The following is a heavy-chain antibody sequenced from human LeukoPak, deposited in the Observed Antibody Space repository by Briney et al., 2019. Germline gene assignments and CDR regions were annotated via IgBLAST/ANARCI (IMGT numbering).Heavy chain of an antibody. Sequence: GGSLRLSCAASGFTFSSYSMTWVRQAPGKGLEWVSSITSSSGYIHYADSVKGRFALSKDNAKNSLYLQMNSLRAEDTAVYYCARDIVFYYYDSSGYFGAFDIWGQGTMVTVSS. CDR2: ITSSSGYI. J-gene: IGHJ3*02. CDR3: ARDIVFYYYDSSGYFGAFDI. D-gene: IGHD3-22*01. V-gene: IGHV3-21*01. CDR1: GFTFSSYS.